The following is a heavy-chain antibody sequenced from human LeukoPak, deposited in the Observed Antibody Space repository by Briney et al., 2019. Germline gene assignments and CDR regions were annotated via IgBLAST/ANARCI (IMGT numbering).Heavy chain of an antibody. J-gene: IGHJ4*02. CDR1: GGSISSGGYY. CDR2: IYYSGST. CDR3: ARDSPNGDYGSDY. Sequence: SQTLSLTCTASGGSISSGGYYWSWIRQHPGKGLEWIGYIYYSGSTNYNPSLKSRVTISVDTSKNQFSLKLSSVTAADTAVYYCARDSPNGDYGSDYWGQGTLVTVSS. D-gene: IGHD4-17*01. V-gene: IGHV4-31*03.